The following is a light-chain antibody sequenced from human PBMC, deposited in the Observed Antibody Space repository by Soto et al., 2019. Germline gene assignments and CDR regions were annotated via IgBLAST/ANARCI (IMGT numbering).Light chain of an antibody. V-gene: IGLV2-14*01. J-gene: IGLJ1*01. CDR3: CSYTSSPDL. CDR1: SSDIGRYDF. Sequence: QSVLAQPASVSGSPGQSITISCTGSSSDIGRYDFVSWYQQLPGKAPKLLLFEVNHRPSGVSDRFSGSKSGNTASLTISGLQADDEAHYYCCSYTSSPDLFGSRTKVTVL. CDR2: EVN.